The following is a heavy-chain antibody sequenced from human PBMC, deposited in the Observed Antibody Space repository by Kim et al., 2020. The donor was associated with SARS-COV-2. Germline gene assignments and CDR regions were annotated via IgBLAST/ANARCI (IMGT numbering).Heavy chain of an antibody. Sequence: GGSLRLSCAASGFTFSSYGMHWVRQAPGKGLEWVAVISYDGSNKYYADSVKGRFTISRDNSKNTLYLQMNSLRAEDTAVYYCASLGLGCSGGSCYHDAFDIWGQGTMVTVSS. D-gene: IGHD2-15*01. CDR3: ASLGLGCSGGSCYHDAFDI. J-gene: IGHJ3*02. CDR2: ISYDGSNK. V-gene: IGHV3-30*03. CDR1: GFTFSSYG.